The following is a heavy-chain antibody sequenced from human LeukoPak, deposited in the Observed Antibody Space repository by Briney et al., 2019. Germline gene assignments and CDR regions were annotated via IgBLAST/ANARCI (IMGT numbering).Heavy chain of an antibody. V-gene: IGHV4-59*08. CDR2: IYYSGST. CDR3: ARRNGNYYDSSGYYYCFDY. J-gene: IGHJ4*02. Sequence: SETLSLTCTVSGGSISSYYRSWIRQPPGKGLEWIGYIYYSGSTNYNPSLKSRVTISVDTSKNQFSLKLSSVTAADTAVYYCARRNGNYYDSSGYYYCFDYWGQGTLVTVSS. CDR1: GGSISSYY. D-gene: IGHD3-22*01.